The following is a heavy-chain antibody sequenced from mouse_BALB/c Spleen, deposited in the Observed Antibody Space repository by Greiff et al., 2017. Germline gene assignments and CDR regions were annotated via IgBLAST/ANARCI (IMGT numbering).Heavy chain of an antibody. CDR1: GYTFTSYW. V-gene: IGHV1-7*01. Sequence: VQLQQSGAELAKPGASVKMSCKASGYTFTSYWMHWVKQRPGQGLEWIGYINPSTGYTEYNQKFKDKATLTADKSSSTAYMQLSSLTSEDSAVYYCASAYYAAMDYWGQGTSVTVSS. CDR2: INPSTGYT. D-gene: IGHD2-10*01. CDR3: ASAYYAAMDY. J-gene: IGHJ4*01.